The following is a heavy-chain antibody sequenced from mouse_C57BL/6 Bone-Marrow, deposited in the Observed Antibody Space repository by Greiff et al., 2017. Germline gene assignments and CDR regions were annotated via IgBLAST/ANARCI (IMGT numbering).Heavy chain of an antibody. Sequence: VQLQQSGAELVKPGASVKMSCKASGYTFTSYWITWVKQRPGQGLEWIGDIYPGSGSTNYNEQFKSKVTLTVDTSSSTAYMQLSSLTSEDSAVFYCACDGYDACYYDNWGKGTTLTVSS. J-gene: IGHJ2*01. D-gene: IGHD2-2*01. CDR3: ACDGYDACYYDN. CDR2: IYPGSGST. V-gene: IGHV1-55*01. CDR1: GYTFTSYW.